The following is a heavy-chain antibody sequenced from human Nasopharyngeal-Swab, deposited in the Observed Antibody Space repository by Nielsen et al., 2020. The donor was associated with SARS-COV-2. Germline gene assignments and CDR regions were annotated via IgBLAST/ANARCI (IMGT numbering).Heavy chain of an antibody. CDR2: ISYTGST. V-gene: IGHV4-39*07. D-gene: IGHD4-17*01. Sequence: WIRQPPGKGPEWIGTISYTGSTYNPSLKSRVTMSVDTSKNQFSLKLSSVTDADTAVYYWARDESGDSLGLPFDYWGQGTLVTVSS. CDR3: ARDESGDSLGLPFDY. J-gene: IGHJ4*02.